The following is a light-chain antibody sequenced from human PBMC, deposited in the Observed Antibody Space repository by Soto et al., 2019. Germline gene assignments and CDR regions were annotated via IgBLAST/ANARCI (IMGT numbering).Light chain of an antibody. CDR3: QQRSTWPPGYT. CDR2: DAS. Sequence: EIVFTQSPATLSLSPGERATLSCRASQSVSSYLAWYQQKPGQAPRLLIYDASNIATGIPARFSGSGAGPDFTLTISSLEPEDFAVYYSQQRSTWPPGYTFGQGTKLEL. CDR1: QSVSSY. J-gene: IGKJ2*01. V-gene: IGKV3-11*01.